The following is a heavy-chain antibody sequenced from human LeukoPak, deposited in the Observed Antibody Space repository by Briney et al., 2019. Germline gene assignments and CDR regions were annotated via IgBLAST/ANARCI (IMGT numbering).Heavy chain of an antibody. CDR3: ARVDDADAFDI. Sequence: GESLKISCKGSGYNFTIYWIGWVRQMPGKGLEWMGIIYPDDSDTRYSPSFRGQVTMSVDKSISTAYLQWSSLKASDTAIYYCARVDDADAFDIWGQGTMVTVSS. J-gene: IGHJ3*02. CDR2: IYPDDSDT. D-gene: IGHD3-16*01. CDR1: GYNFTIYW. V-gene: IGHV5-51*01.